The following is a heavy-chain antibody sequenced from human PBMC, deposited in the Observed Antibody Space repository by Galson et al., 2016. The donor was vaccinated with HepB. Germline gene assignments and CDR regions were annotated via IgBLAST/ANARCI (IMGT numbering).Heavy chain of an antibody. V-gene: IGHV2-70*01. CDR1: GFSLTTSGVG. CDR3: ARSSPYYYGSGSPFDP. CDR2: IDWDDDK. J-gene: IGHJ5*02. D-gene: IGHD3-10*01. Sequence: PALVKPTQTLTVTCTFSGFSLTTSGVGVSWIRQPPGKALEWLAFIDWDDDKYYSTSLKTRLTISKDTSNNQVVLTMTNMDPADTATYYCARSSPYYYGSGSPFDPWGQGTLVTVSS.